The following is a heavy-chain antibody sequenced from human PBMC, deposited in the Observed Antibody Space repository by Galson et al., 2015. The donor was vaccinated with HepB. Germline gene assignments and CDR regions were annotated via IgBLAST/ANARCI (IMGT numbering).Heavy chain of an antibody. CDR2: INAGNGNT. D-gene: IGHD2-8*01. CDR3: ARNNGVALGLGYYFDY. J-gene: IGHJ4*02. V-gene: IGHV1-3*01. Sequence: SVKVSCKASGYTFTGYAMHWVRQAPGQRLEWMGWINAGNGNTKYSQNFQGRVTITRDTSASTAYMELSSLRSEDTAVYYCARNNGVALGLGYYFDYWGQGTLVTVSS. CDR1: GYTFTGYA.